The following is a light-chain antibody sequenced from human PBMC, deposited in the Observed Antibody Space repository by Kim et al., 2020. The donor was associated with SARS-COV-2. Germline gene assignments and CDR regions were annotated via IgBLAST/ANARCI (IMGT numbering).Light chain of an antibody. CDR1: HSNSGTNY. Sequence: GQRVTISGSGTHSNSGTNYVYWYQQLPGTAPKLLISRNSQRPSGVPDRFSGSRSDTAASLAISGLRSDDEGDYYCAAWDDSLSGWVFGRGTQLTVL. J-gene: IGLJ3*02. V-gene: IGLV1-47*01. CDR3: AAWDDSLSGWV. CDR2: RNS.